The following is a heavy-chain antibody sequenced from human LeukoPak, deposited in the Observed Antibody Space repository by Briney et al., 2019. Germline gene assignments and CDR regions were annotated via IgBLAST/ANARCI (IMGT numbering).Heavy chain of an antibody. J-gene: IGHJ6*02. Sequence: ASVKVSCKASGYTFTSYGISWVRQAPGQGLEWMGWISAYNGNTNYAQKLQGRVTMTTDTSTSTAYMELSSLRSEDTAVYYCARGEMATIQYYYYYGMDVWGQGTTVTVSS. CDR2: ISAYNGNT. CDR1: GYTFTSYG. D-gene: IGHD5-24*01. V-gene: IGHV1-18*01. CDR3: ARGEMATIQYYYYYGMDV.